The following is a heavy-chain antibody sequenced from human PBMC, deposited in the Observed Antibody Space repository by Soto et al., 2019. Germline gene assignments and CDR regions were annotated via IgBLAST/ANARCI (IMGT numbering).Heavy chain of an antibody. CDR3: ARHGGDGYNDFFDY. Sequence: SETLSLTCAVYGGSFSGYYWSWIRQPPGKGLEWIGEINHSGSTNYNPSLKSRVTISVDTAKNTFSLMMNSVTAADTAVYYCARHGGDGYNDFFDYWGQGTLVTVSS. CDR2: INHSGST. J-gene: IGHJ4*02. D-gene: IGHD3-16*01. V-gene: IGHV4-34*01. CDR1: GGSFSGYY.